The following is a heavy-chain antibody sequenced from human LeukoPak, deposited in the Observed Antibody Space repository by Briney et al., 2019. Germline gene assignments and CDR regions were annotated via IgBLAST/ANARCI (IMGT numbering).Heavy chain of an antibody. CDR3: AGDQEAFDY. V-gene: IGHV1-46*01. J-gene: IGHJ4*02. CDR1: GYSFTSNY. CDR2: IYPRDGST. Sequence: ASVTVSFKASGYSFTSNYIHWVRQAPGQGLEWMGMIYPRDGSTSYAQKFQGRVTVTRDTSTSTVHMELSGLRSEDTAVYYCAGDQEAFDYWGQGTLVTVSS.